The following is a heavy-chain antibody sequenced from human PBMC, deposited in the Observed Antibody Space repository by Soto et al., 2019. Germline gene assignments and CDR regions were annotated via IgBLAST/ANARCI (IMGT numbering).Heavy chain of an antibody. J-gene: IGHJ4*02. V-gene: IGHV3-23*01. CDR2: ICGSVNNT. D-gene: IGHD2-2*01. CDR3: AKSMYGTCYAQSAC. CDR1: GFRFSTYA. Sequence: GGSLRLSCAASGFRFSTYAMSWVRQAPGKGLEWVSVICGSVNNTYYAESVKGRFTISRDNSKNTLYLQMNSLRAEDTAVYYCAKSMYGTCYAQSACCGPGTLVIGSS.